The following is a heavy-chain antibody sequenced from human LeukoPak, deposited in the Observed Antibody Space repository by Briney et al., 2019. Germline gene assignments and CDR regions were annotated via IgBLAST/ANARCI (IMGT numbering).Heavy chain of an antibody. V-gene: IGHV5-51*01. CDR2: IYTGESDT. Sequence: GAALKISFKGAGCGFTSYWIGWGRPMPGKGGGGMGIIYTGESDTRYSPSFEGQVTISADTSISTAYLQWSSLKASATAMYYCARHSEGYCSGGSCPTDAFDIWGQGTMVTVSS. CDR3: ARHSEGYCSGGSCPTDAFDI. J-gene: IGHJ3*02. D-gene: IGHD2-15*01. CDR1: GCGFTSYW.